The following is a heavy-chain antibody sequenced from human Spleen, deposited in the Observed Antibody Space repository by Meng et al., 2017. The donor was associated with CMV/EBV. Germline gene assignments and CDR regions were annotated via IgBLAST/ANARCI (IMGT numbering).Heavy chain of an antibody. CDR1: GFTFSSYG. J-gene: IGHJ4*02. Sequence: GGSLRLSCAASGFTFSSYGMHWVRQAPGKGLEWVAFIRYDGSNKYYADSVKGRFTISRDNSKNTLYLQMNSLRAEDTAVYYCARTSGPAAIYLPFDYWGQGTLVTVSS. CDR2: IRYDGSNK. D-gene: IGHD2-2*01. CDR3: ARTSGPAAIYLPFDY. V-gene: IGHV3-30*02.